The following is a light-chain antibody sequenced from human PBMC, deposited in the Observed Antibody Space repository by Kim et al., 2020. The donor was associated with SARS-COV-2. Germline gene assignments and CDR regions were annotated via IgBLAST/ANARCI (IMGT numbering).Light chain of an antibody. CDR2: DVS. Sequence: PTLTISSTGTSSDVGGYNYVSWDQQHPGKAPKLMIYDVSKRPSGVSNRFSGSKSGNTASLTISGLQAEDEADYYCSSYTSSSTYVFGTGTKVTVL. V-gene: IGLV2-14*04. J-gene: IGLJ1*01. CDR3: SSYTSSSTYV. CDR1: SSDVGGYNY.